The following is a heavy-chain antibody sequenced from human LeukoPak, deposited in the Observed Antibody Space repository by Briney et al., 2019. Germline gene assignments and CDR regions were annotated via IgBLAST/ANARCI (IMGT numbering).Heavy chain of an antibody. CDR3: AKDNYGGVYAS. Sequence: PGESLGLSCAASGFIFRNFGMSWIRQAPGKGLEWVSHISDVVAHTWYADSVKGRFIISRDNSNNRAFLQMNSLRPEDTALYYCAKDNYGGVYASWGQGTLVTVSS. CDR2: ISDVVAHT. CDR1: GFIFRNFG. J-gene: IGHJ5*02. D-gene: IGHD3-16*01. V-gene: IGHV3-23*01.